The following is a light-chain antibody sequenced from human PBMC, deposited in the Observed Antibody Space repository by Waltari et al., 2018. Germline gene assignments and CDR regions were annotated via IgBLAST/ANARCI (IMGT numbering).Light chain of an antibody. Sequence: DFQMTLSPSSLSASVGDRVTITCRASQNINTYLNWYQQKPGKAPNLLIYAASTLQNGVPLRFSGSGSGTDFTLTISSLQAEDVAVYYCQQYYSTIFTFGPGTKVDIK. CDR2: AAS. CDR3: QQYYSTIFT. CDR1: QNINTY. V-gene: IGKV1-39*01. J-gene: IGKJ3*01.